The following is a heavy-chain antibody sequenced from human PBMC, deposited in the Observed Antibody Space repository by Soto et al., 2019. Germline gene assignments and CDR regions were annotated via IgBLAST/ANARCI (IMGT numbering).Heavy chain of an antibody. V-gene: IGHV4-59*08. CDR3: ARHSGGYYYYGMDV. D-gene: IGHD3-16*01. CDR2: IYYSGSI. CDR1: GASISSYY. Sequence: SETLSLTCTVSGASISSYYCSWIRQRPGKGLEWIGYIYYSGSINYNPSLKSRVTISVDTSNNQFSLKLSSVTAADTAVYYCARHSGGYYYYGMDVWGHGTTVT. J-gene: IGHJ6*02.